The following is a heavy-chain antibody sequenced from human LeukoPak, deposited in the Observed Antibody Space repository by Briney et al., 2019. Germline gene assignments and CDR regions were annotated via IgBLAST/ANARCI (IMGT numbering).Heavy chain of an antibody. D-gene: IGHD6-13*01. CDR2: ISSSSIYT. V-gene: IGHV3-11*03. CDR3: ATLLRSQLVSVADY. CDR1: GLTYSDYY. Sequence: GGSLRLSCAASGLTYSDYYMSWIRQAPGKGLEWISFISSSSIYTDYADSVKGRFTISRDNANDSLYLQMNSLRAEDTAVYYCATLLRSQLVSVADYWGQGTLVTVSS. J-gene: IGHJ4*02.